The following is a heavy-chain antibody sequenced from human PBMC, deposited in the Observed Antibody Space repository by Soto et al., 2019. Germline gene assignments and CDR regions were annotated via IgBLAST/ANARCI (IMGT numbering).Heavy chain of an antibody. V-gene: IGHV4-59*01. CDR1: GGSISSYY. CDR3: ARVKESMTTVTNWFDP. Sequence: TSETLSLTCTVSGGSISSYYWSWIRQPPGKGLEWIGYIYYSGSTNYNPSLKSRVTISVDTSKNQFSLKLSSVTAADTAVYYCARVKESMTTVTNWFDPWGQGTLVTVSS. J-gene: IGHJ5*02. CDR2: IYYSGST. D-gene: IGHD4-17*01.